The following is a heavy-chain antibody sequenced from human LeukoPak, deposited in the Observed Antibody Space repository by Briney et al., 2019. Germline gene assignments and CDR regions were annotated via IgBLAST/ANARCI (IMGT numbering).Heavy chain of an antibody. Sequence: PGRSLRLSCAASGFTFSSYGMHWVRQAPGKGLEWVAVIWYDGSNKYYADSVKGRFTISRDNSKNTLYLQMNSLRAEDTAVYYCARDPDYGDYSFDYWGQGTLVTVSS. CDR2: IWYDGSNK. V-gene: IGHV3-33*01. J-gene: IGHJ4*02. CDR1: GFTFSSYG. D-gene: IGHD4-17*01. CDR3: ARDPDYGDYSFDY.